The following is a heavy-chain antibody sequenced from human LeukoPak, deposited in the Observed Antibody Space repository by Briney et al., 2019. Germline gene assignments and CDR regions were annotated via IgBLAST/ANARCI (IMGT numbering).Heavy chain of an antibody. V-gene: IGHV4-59*12. CDR3: ASDLWEPLLEWSTWFDP. CDR1: GGSIGSYY. CDR2: IYYSGST. D-gene: IGHD1-26*01. J-gene: IGHJ5*02. Sequence: SETLSLTCTVSGGSIGSYYGTWLRQPPGKGVEWIGYIYYSGSTNYNPSLKSRVTMSVDTSKNQFSLKLSSVTAADTAVYYCASDLWEPLLEWSTWFDPWGQGTLVTVSS.